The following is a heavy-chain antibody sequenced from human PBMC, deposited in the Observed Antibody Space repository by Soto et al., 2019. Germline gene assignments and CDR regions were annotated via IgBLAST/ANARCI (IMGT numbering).Heavy chain of an antibody. CDR2: IYYSGST. Sequence: SETLCLTXTVSGGSISNGDYYWSWIRQPPGKGLEWIGYIYYSGSTYYNPSLKSRVTISVDTSKNQFSLKLSSVTAADTAVYYCASGSNLSSSPSFAYWGKGTLVPVSP. CDR3: ASGSNLSSSPSFAY. V-gene: IGHV4-30-4*01. CDR1: GGSISNGDYY. J-gene: IGHJ4*02. D-gene: IGHD6-6*01.